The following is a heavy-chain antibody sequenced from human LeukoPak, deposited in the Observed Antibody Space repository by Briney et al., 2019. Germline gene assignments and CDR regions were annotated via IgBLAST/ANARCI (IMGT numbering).Heavy chain of an antibody. CDR1: GFTFDDYG. CDR3: ARMRARWELPGFDY. J-gene: IGHJ4*02. CDR2: INWNGGST. V-gene: IGHV3-20*04. D-gene: IGHD1-26*01. Sequence: RSGGSLRLSCAASGFTFDDYGMSWVRQAPGKGLEWVSGINWNGGSTGYADSVKGRFTISRDNAKNSLYLQMNSLRAEDTALYYCARMRARWELPGFDYWGQGTLVTVSS.